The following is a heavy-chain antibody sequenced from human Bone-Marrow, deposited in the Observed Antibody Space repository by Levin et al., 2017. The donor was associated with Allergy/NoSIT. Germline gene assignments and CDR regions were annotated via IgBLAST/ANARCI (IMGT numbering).Heavy chain of an antibody. CDR3: ARASLWFGELFWFDP. CDR1: GGSISSGDYY. CDR2: IYYSGST. J-gene: IGHJ5*02. V-gene: IGHV4-30-4*01. Sequence: SETLSLTCTVSGGSISSGDYYWSWIRQPPGKGLEWIGYIYYSGSTYYNPSLKSRVTISVDTSKNQFSLKLSSVTAADTAVYYCARASLWFGELFWFDPWGQGTLVTVSS. D-gene: IGHD3-10*01.